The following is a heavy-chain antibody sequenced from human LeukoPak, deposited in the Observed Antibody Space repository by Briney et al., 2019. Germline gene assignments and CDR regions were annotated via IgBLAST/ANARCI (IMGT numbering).Heavy chain of an antibody. J-gene: IGHJ5*02. CDR3: AKGGGIVVVPAAPWYWFDP. V-gene: IGHV4-61*01. Sequence: SETLSLTCTVSGGSVSSGSYYWSWIRQPPGKGLEWIGYIYYSGSTNYNPSLKSRVTISVDTSKNQFSLKLSSVTAADTAVYYCAKGGGIVVVPAAPWYWFDPWGQGTLVTVSS. CDR2: IYYSGST. D-gene: IGHD2-2*01. CDR1: GGSVSSGSYY.